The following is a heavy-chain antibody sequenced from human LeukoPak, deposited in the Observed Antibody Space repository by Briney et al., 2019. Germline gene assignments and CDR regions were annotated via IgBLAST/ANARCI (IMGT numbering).Heavy chain of an antibody. CDR3: ASYKVAMTTVTTRWFDP. J-gene: IGHJ5*02. CDR1: AGSISSYY. CDR2: IYYSGST. D-gene: IGHD4-11*01. Sequence: NPSETLSLTCTVSAGSISSYYWSWIRQPPGKGLEWIGYIYYSGSTNYNPSLKSRVTISVDTSKNQFSLKLSSVTAADTAVYYCASYKVAMTTVTTRWFDPWGQGTLVTVSS. V-gene: IGHV4-59*01.